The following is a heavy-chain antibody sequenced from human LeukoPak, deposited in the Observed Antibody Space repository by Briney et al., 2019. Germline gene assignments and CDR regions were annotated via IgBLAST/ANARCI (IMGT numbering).Heavy chain of an antibody. CDR3: ARGRPDPLIVVVIAYRAEYFQH. V-gene: IGHV1-18*01. J-gene: IGHJ1*01. D-gene: IGHD2-21*01. CDR1: GYTFTNYG. Sequence: ASVKVSCKASGYTFTNYGITWVRQAPGQGLEWLGWISAYNGNTNYAQKLQGRVTMTTDTPTSTASMELRSLRSDDTAVYYCARGRPDPLIVVVIAYRAEYFQHWGQGTLVTVSP. CDR2: ISAYNGNT.